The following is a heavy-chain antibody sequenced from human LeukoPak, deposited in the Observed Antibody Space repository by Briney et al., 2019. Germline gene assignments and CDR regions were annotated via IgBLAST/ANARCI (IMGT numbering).Heavy chain of an antibody. Sequence: ASVKVSCKASGGTFSRYAISWVRQAPGQGLEWMGGIIPIFGTANYAQKFQGRVTITADESTSTAYMELSSLRSEDTAVYYCARAAVATFYDQLVYWGQGTLVTVSS. CDR1: GGTFSRYA. CDR3: ARAAVATFYDQLVY. CDR2: IIPIFGTA. D-gene: IGHD5-12*01. V-gene: IGHV1-69*13. J-gene: IGHJ4*02.